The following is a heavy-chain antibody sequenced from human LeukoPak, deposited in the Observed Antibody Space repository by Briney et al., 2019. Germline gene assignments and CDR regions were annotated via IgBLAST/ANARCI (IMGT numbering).Heavy chain of an antibody. V-gene: IGHV3-23*01. CDR1: GFTFSSYA. Sequence: GGSLRLSCAASGFTFSSYAMSRVRPAPGKGLEWVSVLSGSGDSTYYADSVKGRFTISRDNSKNTLYLQMNSLRAEDTAVYYCAKVMRRSSWYFDYWGQGTLVTVSS. CDR3: AKVMRRSSWYFDY. J-gene: IGHJ4*02. CDR2: LSGSGDST. D-gene: IGHD6-13*01.